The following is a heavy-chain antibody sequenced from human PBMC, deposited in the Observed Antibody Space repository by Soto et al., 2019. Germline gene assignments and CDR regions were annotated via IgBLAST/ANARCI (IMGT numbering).Heavy chain of an antibody. CDR2: IKSKTDGGTT. Sequence: GGSLRLSCAASGFALSNAWMSWVRQAPGKGLEWVGRIKSKTDGGTTDYAAPVKGRFTISRDDSKNTLYLQMNSLKTEDTAVYYCTTSNHRNQGYHGMDVWGQGTTVTVSS. D-gene: IGHD4-4*01. V-gene: IGHV3-15*01. J-gene: IGHJ6*02. CDR1: GFALSNAW. CDR3: TTSNHRNQGYHGMDV.